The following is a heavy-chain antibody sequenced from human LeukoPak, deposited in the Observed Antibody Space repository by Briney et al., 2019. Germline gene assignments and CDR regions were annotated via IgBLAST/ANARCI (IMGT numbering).Heavy chain of an antibody. J-gene: IGHJ4*02. CDR2: ISYDGSNK. Sequence: GGSLRLSCAASGFTFSSYAMHWVRQAPGKGLEWVAVISYDGSNKYYADSVKGRFTISRDNAKNSLYLQMNSLRAEDTAVYYCARVLGIVGAMGYWGQGTLVTVSS. D-gene: IGHD1-26*01. V-gene: IGHV3-30*03. CDR3: ARVLGIVGAMGY. CDR1: GFTFSSYA.